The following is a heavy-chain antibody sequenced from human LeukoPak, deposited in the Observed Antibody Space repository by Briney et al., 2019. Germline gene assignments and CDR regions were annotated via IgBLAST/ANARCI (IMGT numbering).Heavy chain of an antibody. D-gene: IGHD3-10*01. V-gene: IGHV4-61*02. CDR3: ARVRSGYYYYMDV. J-gene: IGHJ6*03. CDR2: IYTSGSP. CDR1: GGSISSGSYY. Sequence: SETLSLTCTVSGGSISSGSYYWSWIRQPAGKGLEYIGRIYTSGSPSYNPSLKSRVTISVDTSKNQFSLKLSSVTAADTAVYYCARVRSGYYYYMDVWGKGTTVTVSS.